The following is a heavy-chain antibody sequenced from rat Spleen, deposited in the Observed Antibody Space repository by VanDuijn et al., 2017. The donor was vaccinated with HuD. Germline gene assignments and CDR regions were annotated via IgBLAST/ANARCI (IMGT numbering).Heavy chain of an antibody. CDR2: ISSGGNT. D-gene: IGHD5-1*01. J-gene: IGHJ2*01. CDR1: GFSLSSNG. V-gene: IGHV2S12*01. CDR3: TRDGS. Sequence: QVQLKESGPGLVQSSQTLSLTCTVSGFSLSSNGVSWVRQPPGKGLEWIGTISSGGNTYYNSALKSRLSISRDTPKSQVSLKMNSLQTEDTAIYFCTRDGSWGQGVMVTVSS.